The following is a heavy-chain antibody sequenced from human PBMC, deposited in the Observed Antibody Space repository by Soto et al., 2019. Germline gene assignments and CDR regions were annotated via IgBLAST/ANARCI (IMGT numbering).Heavy chain of an antibody. D-gene: IGHD2-21*01. V-gene: IGHV3-30-3*01. J-gene: IGHJ4*02. CDR2: ISYDGSDE. Sequence: QVQLMESGGGVVQPGGSLRLSCVASGFSFSNYAMYWVRQAPGKGLEWVSLISYDGSDEKYADAVRGRFTVSRDNSKNTLDLDISGLRAEDTAVYQWARHTAEVIFTHRGALGYWGQGTQITVSS. CDR3: ARHTAEVIFTHRGALGY. CDR1: GFSFSNYA.